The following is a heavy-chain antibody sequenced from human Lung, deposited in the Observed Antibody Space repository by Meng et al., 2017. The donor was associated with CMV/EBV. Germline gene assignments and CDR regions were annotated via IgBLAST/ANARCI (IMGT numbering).Heavy chain of an antibody. D-gene: IGHD3-10*01. J-gene: IGHJ4*02. V-gene: IGHV3-74*01. CDR1: GFSFSTYW. CDR2: IDFDGSRT. CDR3: AREMVRAYSVDY. Sequence: GESLKISCAASGFSFSTYWMQWVRRAPGKGLEWVSRIDFDGSRTSYADAVKGRFTISRDNAKNTLYLQMNSLRVEDTAVYYCAREMVRAYSVDYWGQGTLVTFSS.